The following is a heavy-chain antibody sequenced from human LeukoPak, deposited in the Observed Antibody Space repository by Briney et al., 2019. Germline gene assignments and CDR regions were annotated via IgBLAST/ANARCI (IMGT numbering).Heavy chain of an antibody. CDR1: GGSISSHY. CDR2: IYYSGST. Sequence: PSETLSLTCIVSGGSISSHYWSWIQQPPGKGLEWIGYIYYSGSTNYNPPLKSRVTISVDTSKNQFSLKLSSVTAADMSVYYCARDVRGDYWGQGTLVTVSS. J-gene: IGHJ4*02. V-gene: IGHV4-59*11. CDR3: ARDVRGDY. D-gene: IGHD2/OR15-2a*01.